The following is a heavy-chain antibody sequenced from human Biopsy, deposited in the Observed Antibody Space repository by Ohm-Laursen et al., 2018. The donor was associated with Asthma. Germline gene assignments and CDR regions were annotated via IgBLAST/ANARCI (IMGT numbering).Heavy chain of an antibody. J-gene: IGHJ3*01. Sequence: ASVKVFCKASGYTFIHFAIHWVRQAPGQRLEWMGWINAGDGNTKYSQKFQGRVTITRDTSASTAYMDLRSLRSEDTAMYYCAGTYYDFLTGQVNDAFALWGQGTMVTVSS. D-gene: IGHD3-9*01. CDR2: INAGDGNT. V-gene: IGHV1-3*01. CDR1: GYTFIHFA. CDR3: AGTYYDFLTGQVNDAFAL.